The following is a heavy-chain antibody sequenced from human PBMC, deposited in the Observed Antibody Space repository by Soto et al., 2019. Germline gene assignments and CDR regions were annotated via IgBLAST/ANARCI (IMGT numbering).Heavy chain of an antibody. J-gene: IGHJ6*02. CDR3: SRHISNFRYYNYAMDV. D-gene: IGHD4-4*01. CDR1: GYTCTDYW. V-gene: IGHV5-51*01. CDR2: SCHGESDT. Sequence: GESPKTSCNGPGYTCTDYWIGWVRQLPGNRRERMGLSCHGESDTRDNPSFQAHCRITIAKSTSTAYLQCNTLKASDTAMYYCSRHISNFRYYNYAMDVWGQGTTVTVSS.